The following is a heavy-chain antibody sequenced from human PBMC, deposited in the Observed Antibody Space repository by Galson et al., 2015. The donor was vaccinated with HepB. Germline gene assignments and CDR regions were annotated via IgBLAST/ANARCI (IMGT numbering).Heavy chain of an antibody. J-gene: IGHJ6*02. Sequence: SLRLSCAASGFTFSNAWMSWVRQAPGKGLEWVGRIKSKTDGGTTDYAAPVKGRFTISRDDSKNTLYLQMNSLKTEDTAVYYCTTQGKYSSIYGMDVWGQGTTVTVSS. CDR2: IKSKTDGGTT. CDR1: GFTFSNAW. V-gene: IGHV3-15*01. D-gene: IGHD6-13*01. CDR3: TTQGKYSSIYGMDV.